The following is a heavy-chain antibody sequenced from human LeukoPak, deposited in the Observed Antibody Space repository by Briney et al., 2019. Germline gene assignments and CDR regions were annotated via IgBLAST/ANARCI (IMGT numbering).Heavy chain of an antibody. CDR2: ISSRSDTI. CDR1: GFTFSSYS. V-gene: IGHV3-48*04. D-gene: IGHD1-1*01. Sequence: PGGSLSLSCAASGFTFSSYSMNWVRQAPGKGLEWISYISSRSDTIYYADAVTGRFTISRDNAKNSLYLHMNRLRAEDTAVYYCVRETTSGYWGQGTLVTVSS. CDR3: VRETTSGY. J-gene: IGHJ4*02.